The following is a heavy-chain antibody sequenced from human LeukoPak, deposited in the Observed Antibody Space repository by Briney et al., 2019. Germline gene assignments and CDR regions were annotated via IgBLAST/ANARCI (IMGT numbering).Heavy chain of an antibody. CDR1: GFTFSSYG. D-gene: IGHD3-22*01. Sequence: GGSLRLSCAASGFTFSSYGMHWVRQAPGKGLEWVAVISYDGSNKYYADSVKGRFTISRDNSKNTLYLQMNGLRAEDTAVYYCAKPPTRRYYDSSGYPARGAFDIWGQGTMVTVSS. V-gene: IGHV3-30*18. J-gene: IGHJ3*02. CDR3: AKPPTRRYYDSSGYPARGAFDI. CDR2: ISYDGSNK.